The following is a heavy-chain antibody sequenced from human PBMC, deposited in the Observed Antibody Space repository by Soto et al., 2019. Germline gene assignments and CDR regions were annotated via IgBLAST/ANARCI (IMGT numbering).Heavy chain of an antibody. CDR1: GDTFTTYD. Sequence: ASVKVSCKASGDTFTTYDINWVRQATGHGLEWMGWINPNSGNIGYAQRFQGRVTMTRDTAIRTAYMEVSSLRSDDTAVYYCARGRASGSYYLLDYWGQGTLVTVS. D-gene: IGHD3-10*01. CDR2: INPNSGNI. J-gene: IGHJ4*02. V-gene: IGHV1-8*01. CDR3: ARGRASGSYYLLDY.